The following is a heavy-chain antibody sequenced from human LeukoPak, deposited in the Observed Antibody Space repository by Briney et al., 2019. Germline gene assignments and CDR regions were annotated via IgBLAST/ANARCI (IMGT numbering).Heavy chain of an antibody. D-gene: IGHD3-22*01. CDR3: AGDPREYYDSSGFVAFDI. CDR1: GDTFTSYY. CDR2: INPSGGST. Sequence: GASVKVSCKASGDTFTSYYRRVVRHAPGQGLEWMGIINPSGGSTSYAQKFQGRVTMTRDTSTSTVYMELSSLRSEDTAVYYCAGDPREYYDSSGFVAFDIWGQGTMVTVSS. J-gene: IGHJ3*02. V-gene: IGHV1-46*01.